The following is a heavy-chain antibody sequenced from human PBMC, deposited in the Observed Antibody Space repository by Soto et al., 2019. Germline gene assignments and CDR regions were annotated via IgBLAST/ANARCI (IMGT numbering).Heavy chain of an antibody. CDR3: ASEGGRDGYTNCACDI. Sequence: SVKVSCKASGGTFSSYAISWVRQAPGQGLEWMGGIIPIFGTANYAQKFQGRVTITADESTSTAYMELSSLRSEDTAVYYCASEGGRDGYTNCACDIWGKGPRVT. CDR1: GGTFSSYA. V-gene: IGHV1-69*13. CDR2: IIPIFGTA. J-gene: IGHJ3*02. D-gene: IGHD4-4*01.